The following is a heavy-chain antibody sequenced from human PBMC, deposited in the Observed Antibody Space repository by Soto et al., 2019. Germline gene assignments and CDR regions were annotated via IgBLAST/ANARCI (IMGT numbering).Heavy chain of an antibody. CDR3: ARVVGGSYFGRFDY. V-gene: IGHV1-18*01. Sequence: QVQLVQSGAEVKKPGASVKVSCKASGYTFNSYGISWVRQAPGQGLEWMGWISAYNGNTNYAQKFQGRVTRTTDTPTRTAYMELSRLRSDDTVVYYCARVVGGSYFGRFDYWGQGTLVTVSS. J-gene: IGHJ4*02. CDR2: ISAYNGNT. CDR1: GYTFNSYG. D-gene: IGHD1-26*01.